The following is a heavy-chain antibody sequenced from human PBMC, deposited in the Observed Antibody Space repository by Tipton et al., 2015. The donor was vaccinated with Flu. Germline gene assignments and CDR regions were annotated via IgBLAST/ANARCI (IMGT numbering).Heavy chain of an antibody. CDR2: IYYSGST. J-gene: IGHJ4*02. CDR1: GGSISSYY. Sequence: TLSLTCTVSGGSISSYYWSWIRQPPGKGLEWIGYIYYSGSTNYNPSLKSRVTISVDTSKNQFSLKLSSVTAADTAVYYCARHLAVAGASPIDYWGQGTLVTISS. D-gene: IGHD6-19*01. CDR3: ARHLAVAGASPIDY. V-gene: IGHV4-59*08.